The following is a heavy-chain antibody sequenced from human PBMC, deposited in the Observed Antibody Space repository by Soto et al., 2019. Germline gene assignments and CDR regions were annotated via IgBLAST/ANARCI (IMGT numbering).Heavy chain of an antibody. CDR2: IWYDGSNR. J-gene: IGHJ4*02. Sequence: QVQLVESGGDVVQPGRSLRLSCAASGFTFSTYPMHWVRQAPGKGLEWVAVIWYDGSNRDYADSVKGQFTISRDNSKNTLYLQMNSLRVEDTAVYYCARGRKQGSGWYLDYWGQGTLVAVSS. CDR3: ARGRKQGSGWYLDY. V-gene: IGHV3-33*01. D-gene: IGHD6-19*01. CDR1: GFTFSTYP.